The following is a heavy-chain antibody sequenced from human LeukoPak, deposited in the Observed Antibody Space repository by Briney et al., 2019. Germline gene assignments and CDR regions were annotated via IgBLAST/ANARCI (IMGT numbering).Heavy chain of an antibody. V-gene: IGHV3-30*02. D-gene: IGHD2-2*01. Sequence: GGSLRLSCAASRFTFSDYVMHWIRQPPGKGLEWVAFIHYDGSSKYYADSVKGRFAISRDNSKNTLYLQVNSLRAEDTAVYYCAKEGRVGKYRYYYYYMDVWGKGTTVTVSS. CDR3: AKEGRVGKYRYYYYYMDV. CDR1: RFTFSDYV. J-gene: IGHJ6*03. CDR2: IHYDGSSK.